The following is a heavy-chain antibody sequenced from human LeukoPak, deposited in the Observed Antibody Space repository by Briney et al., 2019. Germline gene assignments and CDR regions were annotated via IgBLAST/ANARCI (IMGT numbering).Heavy chain of an antibody. CDR3: ARVIAVAGSSDY. Sequence: SETPSLTCAVYGGSFSGYYWSWIHQPPGKGLEWIGEINHSGSTNYNPSLKSRVTISVDTSKNQFSLKLSSATAADTAVYYCARVIAVAGSSDYWGQGTLVTVSS. J-gene: IGHJ4*02. CDR2: INHSGST. CDR1: GGSFSGYY. V-gene: IGHV4-34*01. D-gene: IGHD6-19*01.